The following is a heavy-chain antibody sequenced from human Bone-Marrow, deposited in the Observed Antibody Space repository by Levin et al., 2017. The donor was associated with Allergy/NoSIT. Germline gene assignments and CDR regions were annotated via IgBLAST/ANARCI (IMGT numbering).Heavy chain of an antibody. CDR1: GFSFNTYN. D-gene: IGHD3-22*01. CDR2: ISSGSGTS. Sequence: PGGSLRLSCAASGFSFNTYNMHWVRQAPGKGLECISYISSGSGTSDYADSVKGRFTISRDNANNSMYLQMKSLRAEDRAVYYCARETTYYFDTGGDLRAGWYFDLWGRGTLVTVSS. V-gene: IGHV3-48*01. CDR3: ARETTYYFDTGGDLRAGWYFDL. J-gene: IGHJ2*01.